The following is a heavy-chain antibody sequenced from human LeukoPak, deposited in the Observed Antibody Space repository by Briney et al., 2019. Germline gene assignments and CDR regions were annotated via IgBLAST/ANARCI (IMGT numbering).Heavy chain of an antibody. CDR2: IIAIVGPA. D-gene: IGHD2-2*01. J-gene: IGHJ4*02. V-gene: IGHV1-69*13. Sequence: GASVKVSCKASGGTFSSYAISWVRQAPGQGLEWMGGIIAIVGPANYAQKFQGRVKITADESTSTDYMELSSLRAEDTAVYDCAREARAYCSSTSCRTLQGYYFDYWGQGTLVTVSS. CDR3: AREARAYCSSTSCRTLQGYYFDY. CDR1: GGTFSSYA.